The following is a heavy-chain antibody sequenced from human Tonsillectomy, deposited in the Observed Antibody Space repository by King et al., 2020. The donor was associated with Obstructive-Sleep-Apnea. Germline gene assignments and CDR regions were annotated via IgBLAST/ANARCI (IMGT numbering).Heavy chain of an antibody. CDR2: IYHSGST. CDR3: ARGGDYGDYRTAVGADY. D-gene: IGHD4-17*01. CDR1: GGSISSGSYS. Sequence: VQLQESGPGLVKPSQTLSLTCAVSGGSISSGSYSWSWIRQPPGKGLEWMGYIYHSGSTHYNPSLKSRVTISVDTPKNQFSLQLSSVTAADTAVYYWARGGDYGDYRTAVGADYWGQGTLVTVSS. V-gene: IGHV4-30-4*07. J-gene: IGHJ4*02.